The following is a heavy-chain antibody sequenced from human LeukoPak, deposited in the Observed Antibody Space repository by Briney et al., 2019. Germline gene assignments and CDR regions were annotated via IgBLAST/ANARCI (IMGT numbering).Heavy chain of an antibody. CDR2: INHSGST. J-gene: IGHJ4*01. CDR1: GGSFSGYY. V-gene: IGHV4-34*01. D-gene: IGHD6-13*01. Sequence: SETLSLTCAVYGGSFSGYYWSWIRQPPGKGLEWIGEINHSGSTNYNPSLKSRVTISVDTSRNQFSLKLSSVTAADTALYYCASDKGYSSNYFDYWGQGTLVTVSS. CDR3: ASDKGYSSNYFDY.